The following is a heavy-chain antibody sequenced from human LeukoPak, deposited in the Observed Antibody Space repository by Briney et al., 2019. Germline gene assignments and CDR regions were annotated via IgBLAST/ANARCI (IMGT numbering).Heavy chain of an antibody. D-gene: IGHD3-22*01. Sequence: GGSLRLSCAASGFTFSSYWMSWVRQAPGKGLEWVANIKQDGSEKYYVDSVKGRFTISRDNAKNSLYLQMNSLRDEDTAVYYCARETYSSGYYSDYWGQGTLVTVSS. J-gene: IGHJ4*02. CDR1: GFTFSSYW. V-gene: IGHV3-7*01. CDR2: IKQDGSEK. CDR3: ARETYSSGYYSDY.